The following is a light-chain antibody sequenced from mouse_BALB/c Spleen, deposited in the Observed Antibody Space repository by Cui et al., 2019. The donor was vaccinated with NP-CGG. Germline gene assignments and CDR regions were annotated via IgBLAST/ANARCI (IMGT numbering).Light chain of an antibody. CDR1: TGAVTTSNY. V-gene: IGLV1*01. CDR2: GTN. Sequence: QPVGTLASALTTSPGETVTLTCRSSTGAVTTSNYANWVQEKPDHLFTGLIGGTNNRAPGVPARFSGSLIGDKAALTITGAQTEDEAIYFCALWYSNHWVFGGGTKLTVL. CDR3: ALWYSNHWV. J-gene: IGLJ1*01.